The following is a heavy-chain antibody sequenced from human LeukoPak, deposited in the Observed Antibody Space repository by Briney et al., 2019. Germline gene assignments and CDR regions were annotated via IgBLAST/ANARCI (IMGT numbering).Heavy chain of an antibody. CDR3: AKRPSDYGDYVSYFDY. D-gene: IGHD4-17*01. CDR2: ISDDGRSK. J-gene: IGHJ4*02. Sequence: GGSLRLSCAASGFTFSSYNMNWVRQAPGKGLEWVGVISDDGRSKDYADSVKGRFTISRDNSKDTLYLQMNSLRDEDTAVYYCAKRPSDYGDYVSYFDYWGQGTLVTVSS. V-gene: IGHV3-30*18. CDR1: GFTFSSYN.